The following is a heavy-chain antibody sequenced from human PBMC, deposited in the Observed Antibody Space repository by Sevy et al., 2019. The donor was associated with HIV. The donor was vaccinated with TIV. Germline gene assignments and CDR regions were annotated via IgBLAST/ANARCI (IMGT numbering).Heavy chain of an antibody. V-gene: IGHV3-21*01. CDR3: ARDGARIAAAGKAQFDP. D-gene: IGHD6-13*01. CDR2: ISSSSTYI. CDR1: GFIFSYYS. Sequence: GGSLRLSCAASGFIFSYYSMNWVRQAPGKGLEWVSSISSSSTYIYYADSVKGRYTISRDNAKNSLFLQMNSLRAEDTAVYYWARDGARIAAAGKAQFDPWGQGTLVTVSS. J-gene: IGHJ5*02.